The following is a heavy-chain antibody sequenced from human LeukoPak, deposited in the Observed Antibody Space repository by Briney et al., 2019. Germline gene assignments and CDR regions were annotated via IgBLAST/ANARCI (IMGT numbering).Heavy chain of an antibody. V-gene: IGHV3-30*18. CDR1: GFTFSSYG. J-gene: IGHJ6*02. Sequence: GGSLRLSCAASGFTFSSYGMHWVRQAPDKGLEWVAVISYDGSNKYYADSVKGRFTISRDNSKNTLYLQMNSLRAEDTAVYYCAKDIGDNWNWDYYYYGMDVWGQGTTVTVSS. D-gene: IGHD1-7*01. CDR3: AKDIGDNWNWDYYYYGMDV. CDR2: ISYDGSNK.